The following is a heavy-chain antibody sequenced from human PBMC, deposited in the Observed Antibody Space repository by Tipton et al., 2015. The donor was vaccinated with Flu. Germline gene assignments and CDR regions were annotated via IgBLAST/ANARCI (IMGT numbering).Heavy chain of an antibody. CDR2: ISYTGRP. D-gene: IGHD2-21*01. CDR1: DGSITGYY. CDR3: ARGVIRGDHSYGFDV. J-gene: IGHJ6*02. V-gene: IGHV4-59*01. Sequence: LSLTCTVSDGSITGYYWSWIRRPPGKGLEYIGFISYTGRPNYNPSLKSRLAISLDASNHQFSLRLRSVSAADSAVYYCARGVIRGDHSYGFDVWDQGP.